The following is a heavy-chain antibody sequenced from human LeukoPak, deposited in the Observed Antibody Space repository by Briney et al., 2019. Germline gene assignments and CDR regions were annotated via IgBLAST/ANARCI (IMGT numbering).Heavy chain of an antibody. J-gene: IGHJ5*02. Sequence: GGSLRLACAVSGFTVSSNYMSRVRQAPGKGLEWVPVIYSGGSTYYADSVKGRFTISRDNAKNSLYLQMNSLRAEDTAVYYCAREGSSSWYGKPSIIGMNWFDPWGQGTLVTVSS. CDR3: AREGSSSWYGKPSIIGMNWFDP. CDR1: GFTVSSNY. D-gene: IGHD6-13*01. V-gene: IGHV3-53*01. CDR2: IYSGGST.